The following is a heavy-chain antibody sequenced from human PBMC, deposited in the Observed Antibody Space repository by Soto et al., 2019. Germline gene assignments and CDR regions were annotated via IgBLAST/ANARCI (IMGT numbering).Heavy chain of an antibody. J-gene: IGHJ4*02. CDR3: AKDRGTIFGVVIAYYFDY. Sequence: GFLRLSCAASGFTFSSYAMSWVRQAPGKGLEWVSAISGSGGSTYYADSVKGRFTISRDNSKNTLYLQMNSLRAEDTAVYYCAKDRGTIFGVVIAYYFDYWGQGTLVTVSS. D-gene: IGHD3-3*01. CDR1: GFTFSSYA. CDR2: ISGSGGST. V-gene: IGHV3-23*01.